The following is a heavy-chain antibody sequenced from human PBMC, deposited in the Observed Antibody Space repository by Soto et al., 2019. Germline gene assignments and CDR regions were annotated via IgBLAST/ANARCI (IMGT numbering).Heavy chain of an antibody. D-gene: IGHD3-3*01. CDR2: IYWDDDK. CDR3: APRVLRTVFGLVTTTAIYFDF. V-gene: IGHV2-5*02. CDR1: GFSLTTSGEG. J-gene: IGHJ4*02. Sequence: QITLNESGPTQVKPRQTLTLTCTFSGFSLTTSGEGVGWIRQSPGKAPEWLALIYWDDDKRYSPSLKSRLTITKDPSKNQVVLTMADLDPADTATYYCAPRVLRTVFGLVTTTAIYFDFWGQGTPVAVSS.